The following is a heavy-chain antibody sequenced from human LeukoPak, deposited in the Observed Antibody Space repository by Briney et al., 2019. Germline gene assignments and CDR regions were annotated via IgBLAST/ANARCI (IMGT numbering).Heavy chain of an antibody. CDR2: ISGSGGST. CDR3: AKYAAQPFGVVIPIDYYYYMDV. Sequence: GGSLRLSCAASGFTFSSYAMSWVRQAPGKGLEWVSAISGSGGSTYYADSVKGRFTISRDNSKNTLYLQMNSLRAEDTAVYYCAKYAAQPFGVVIPIDYYYYMDVWGKGTTVTVSS. J-gene: IGHJ6*03. V-gene: IGHV3-23*01. CDR1: GFTFSSYA. D-gene: IGHD3-3*01.